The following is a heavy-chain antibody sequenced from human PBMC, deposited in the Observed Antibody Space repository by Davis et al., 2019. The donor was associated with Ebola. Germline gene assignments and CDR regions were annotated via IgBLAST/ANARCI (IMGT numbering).Heavy chain of an antibody. D-gene: IGHD6-13*01. CDR3: ARRSDYYSSSWYWFDP. V-gene: IGHV5-51*01. CDR1: GYSFTSYW. Sequence: GESLKISCKGSGYSFTSYWIGWVRQMPGKGLEWMGIIYPGDSDTRYSPSFQGQVTISADKSISTAYLQWSSLKASDTAMYYCARRSDYYSSSWYWFDPWGQGTLVTVSS. J-gene: IGHJ5*02. CDR2: IYPGDSDT.